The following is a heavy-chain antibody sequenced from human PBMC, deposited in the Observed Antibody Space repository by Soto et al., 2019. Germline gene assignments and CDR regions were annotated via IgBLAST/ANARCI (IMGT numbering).Heavy chain of an antibody. D-gene: IGHD3-3*01. J-gene: IGHJ4*02. CDR1: GFTVSSNY. V-gene: IGHV3-53*01. CDR3: ARDRGGWSGLLDY. CDR2: IYSGGNT. Sequence: EVQLVESGGGLIQPGESLRLSCSASGFTVSSNYMTWVRQAPGKGLEWVSIIYSGGNTYYADSVAGRFTVSRDNSNNTVDLQMNNLRADDTALYYCARDRGGWSGLLDYWGQGTLVTVSS.